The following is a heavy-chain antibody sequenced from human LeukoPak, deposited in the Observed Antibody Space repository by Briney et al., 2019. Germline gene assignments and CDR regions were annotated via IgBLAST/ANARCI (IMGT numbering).Heavy chain of an antibody. Sequence: PSETLSLTCAVSGHSISSGYYWGWIRQPPGKGLEWIGSIYHSGSTYYNPSLKSRVTISVDTSKNQFSLKLSSVTAADTAVSYCARGEGGPKRFWKWLFGAYFDYGGRGTLVTVSS. CDR1: GHSISSGYY. J-gene: IGHJ4*02. V-gene: IGHV4-38-2*01. D-gene: IGHD3-3*01. CDR3: ARGEGGPKRFWKWLFGAYFDY. CDR2: IYHSGST.